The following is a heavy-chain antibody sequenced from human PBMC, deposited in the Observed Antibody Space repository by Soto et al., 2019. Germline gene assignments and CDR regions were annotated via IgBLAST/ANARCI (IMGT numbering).Heavy chain of an antibody. CDR2: IIPIFGTA. CDR3: ARTPFGDCSGGSCSDYYYYGMDV. Sequence: GASVKVSCKASGGTFSSYAISWVRQAPGQGLEWMGGIIPIFGTANYAQKFQGRVTITADKSTSTAYMELSSLRSEDTAVYYCARTPFGDCSGGSCSDYYYYGMDVWGQGTTVTLSS. D-gene: IGHD2-15*01. CDR1: GGTFSSYA. J-gene: IGHJ6*02. V-gene: IGHV1-69*06.